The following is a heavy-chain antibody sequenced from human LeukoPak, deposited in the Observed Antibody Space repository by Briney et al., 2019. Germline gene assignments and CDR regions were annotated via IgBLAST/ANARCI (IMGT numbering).Heavy chain of an antibody. J-gene: IGHJ5*02. CDR3: ARDSYNWNYRFDP. CDR1: GYTFTSYG. D-gene: IGHD1-7*01. Sequence: EASVKVSCKASGYTFTSYGISWVRQAPGQGLEWMGWISGYNGNTNYAQSLQGRVTMTTDTSTSTAYMELRRLRSDDTAVYYCARDSYNWNYRFDPWGQGTLVTVSS. CDR2: ISGYNGNT. V-gene: IGHV1-18*01.